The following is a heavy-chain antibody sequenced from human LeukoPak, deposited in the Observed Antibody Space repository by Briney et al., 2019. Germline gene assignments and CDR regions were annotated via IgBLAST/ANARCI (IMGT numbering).Heavy chain of an antibody. V-gene: IGHV4-4*09. Sequence: PSETLSLTCTVSGGSISSYYWSWIRQPPGKGLEWIGYIYTSGSTNYNPSLKSRVTISVDTSKNQFSLKLSSVTAADTAVYYCARHGVVVPAATDYYYYYMDVWGKGTTVTVSS. CDR2: IYTSGST. CDR3: ARHGVVVPAATDYYYYYMDV. J-gene: IGHJ6*03. CDR1: GGSISSYY. D-gene: IGHD2-2*01.